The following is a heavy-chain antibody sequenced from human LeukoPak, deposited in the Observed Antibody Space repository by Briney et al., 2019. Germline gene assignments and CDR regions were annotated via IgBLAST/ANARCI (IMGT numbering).Heavy chain of an antibody. D-gene: IGHD3-22*01. J-gene: IGHJ2*01. CDR2: IYYSGST. CDR1: GGSISRYY. V-gene: IGHV4-59*01. CDR3: ARDPDYYDSSGSSGYFDL. Sequence: PSETLSLTCTVSGGSISRYYWSWIRQRPGTGLEWIGYIYYSGSTNYNPSLKSRVTISVDTSKNQISLRLSSVTAADTAVYYCARDPDYYDSSGSSGYFDLWGRGTLVTASS.